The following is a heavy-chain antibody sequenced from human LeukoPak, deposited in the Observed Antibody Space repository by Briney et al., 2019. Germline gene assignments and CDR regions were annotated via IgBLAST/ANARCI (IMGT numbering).Heavy chain of an antibody. CDR3: ARKARSGYSYGYYYYYYMDV. CDR2: INPNSVAT. CDR1: GYIFTGYY. D-gene: IGHD5-18*01. V-gene: IGHV1-2*02. J-gene: IGHJ6*03. Sequence: ASVKVSCKASGYIFTGYYIHWVRQAPGQGREWMGWINPNSVATNYAQKFQGRVTMTRDTSISTAYMELSRLRSDDTAVYYCARKARSGYSYGYYYYYYMDVWGKGTTVTVSS.